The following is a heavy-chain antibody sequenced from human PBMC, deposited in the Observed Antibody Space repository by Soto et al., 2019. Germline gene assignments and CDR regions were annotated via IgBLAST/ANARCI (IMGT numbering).Heavy chain of an antibody. V-gene: IGHV3-30*03. CDR2: ISNDGIYK. Sequence: QVQLVESGGGVVQPGRSLRLSCAASGFTFSTYGMHWVRQAPGKGLEWVAVISNDGIYKYYVDSVKGRFTISRDSSKNTLFLQMNSLRAEDTAVYFCARDFGDPHDAFDMWGQGTMVTVSS. CDR3: ARDFGDPHDAFDM. CDR1: GFTFSTYG. D-gene: IGHD2-21*01. J-gene: IGHJ3*02.